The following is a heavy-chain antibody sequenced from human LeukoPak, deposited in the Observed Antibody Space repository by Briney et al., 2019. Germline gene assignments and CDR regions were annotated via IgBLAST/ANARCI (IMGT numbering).Heavy chain of an antibody. J-gene: IGHJ5*02. Sequence: ASVTVSCKASGYTFTGYYMHWVRQAPGQGLEWMGWINPNSGGTNYAQKFQGRVTMTRDTSISTAYMELSRLRSDDTAVYYCARDLTKTGSLSVGWFDPWGQGTLVTVSS. CDR2: INPNSGGT. V-gene: IGHV1-2*02. CDR3: ARDLTKTGSLSVGWFDP. CDR1: GYTFTGYY. D-gene: IGHD3-9*01.